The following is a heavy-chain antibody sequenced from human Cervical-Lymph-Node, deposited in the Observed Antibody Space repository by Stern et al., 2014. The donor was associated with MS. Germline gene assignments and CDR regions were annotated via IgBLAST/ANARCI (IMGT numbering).Heavy chain of an antibody. CDR2: MNAYSGNA. Sequence: QLVQSGAEVKKPGASVKVSCKASGYTFTSYDINWVRQGPGQGLEWMGWMNAYSGNAVYAQKCQVRVTMTRDTSTSTAYLNLTSVRSEDTALFYCARGRELQSLDYWGQGTLVTVSS. CDR3: ARGRELQSLDY. CDR1: GYTFTSYD. J-gene: IGHJ4*02. D-gene: IGHD1-26*01. V-gene: IGHV1-8*01.